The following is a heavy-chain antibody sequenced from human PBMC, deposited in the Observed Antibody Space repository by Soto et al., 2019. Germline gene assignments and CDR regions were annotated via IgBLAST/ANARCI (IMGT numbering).Heavy chain of an antibody. V-gene: IGHV3-33*03. Sequence: PGGSLRLSCAASGFTFSSYGMHWVRQAPGKGLEWVADIWYDGSDKYYVDSVKGRFTISRDNAKNTLYLQMNSLRAEDTAVYYCAIFVSPRIAAAGPVFAFDIWGQGTMVTVSS. CDR2: IWYDGSDK. CDR1: GFTFSSYG. D-gene: IGHD6-13*01. CDR3: AIFVSPRIAAAGPVFAFDI. J-gene: IGHJ3*02.